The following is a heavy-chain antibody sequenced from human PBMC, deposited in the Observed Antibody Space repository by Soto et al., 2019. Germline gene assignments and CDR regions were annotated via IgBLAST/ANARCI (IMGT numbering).Heavy chain of an antibody. Sequence: GASVKVSCKASGGTFSSYAISWVRQAPGQGLEWMGGIIPIFGTANYAQKFQGRVTITADESTSTAYMELSSLRSEDTAVYYCARDTGIAAAGTGGYYYYYGMDVWG. CDR1: GGTFSSYA. V-gene: IGHV1-69*13. D-gene: IGHD6-13*01. CDR3: ARDTGIAAAGTGGYYYYYGMDV. CDR2: IIPIFGTA. J-gene: IGHJ6*02.